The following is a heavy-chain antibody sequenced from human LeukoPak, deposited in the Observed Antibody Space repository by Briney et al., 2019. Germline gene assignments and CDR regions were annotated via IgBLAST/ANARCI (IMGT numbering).Heavy chain of an antibody. CDR3: AREAPGYYYDSSGYHPSETFDY. D-gene: IGHD3-22*01. CDR2: INPSGGST. CDR1: GYTFTSYY. Sequence: ASVKVSCKAFGYTFTSYYMHWVRQAPGQGLEWMGIINPSGGSTSYAQKFQGRVTMTRDMSTSTVYMELSSLRSEDTAVYYCAREAPGYYYDSSGYHPSETFDYWGQGTLVTVSS. V-gene: IGHV1-46*01. J-gene: IGHJ4*02.